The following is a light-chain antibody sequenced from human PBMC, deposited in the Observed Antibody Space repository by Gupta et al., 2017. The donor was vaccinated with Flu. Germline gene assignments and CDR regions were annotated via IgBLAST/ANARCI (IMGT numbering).Light chain of an antibody. CDR2: DAS. V-gene: IGKV3-11*01. Sequence: EIVLPQSPAPLPLSPGERATLSCRASQSVSSYLAWYQQKPGQAPRLLIYDASNRATGIPARFSGSGSGTDFTLTISSLEPEDFAVYYCQQRSNWLTFGGGTKVEIK. CDR1: QSVSSY. CDR3: QQRSNWLT. J-gene: IGKJ4*01.